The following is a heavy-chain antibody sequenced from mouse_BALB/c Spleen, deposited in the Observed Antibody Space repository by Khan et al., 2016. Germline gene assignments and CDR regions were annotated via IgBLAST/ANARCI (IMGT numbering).Heavy chain of an antibody. CDR1: GFTFSDYY. V-gene: IGHV5-4*02. CDR3: ARTYGNYGYFDV. Sequence: EVQLVESGGGLVKPGGSLKLSCAASGFTFSDYYMYWVCQTPEKRLEWVATISDGGAYTYYPDSVKGRFTISRDNAKNNLYLQMSSLKSEDTAMYYCARTYGNYGYFDVWGAGTTVTVSS. D-gene: IGHD1-1*02. J-gene: IGHJ1*01. CDR2: ISDGGAYT.